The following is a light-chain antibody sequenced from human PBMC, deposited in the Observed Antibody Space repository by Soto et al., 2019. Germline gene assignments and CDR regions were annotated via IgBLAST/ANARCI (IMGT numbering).Light chain of an antibody. CDR2: GAS. CDR3: QQYNDWPPELT. J-gene: IGKJ4*01. V-gene: IGKV3-15*01. Sequence: EIMMTQSPATLSVSPVERATLSFLPSQSVSSNLAWYQQRPGQAPRLLIYGASTRAAGIPARFSGSGSGTDFTPTISGLQSEDSAVYYCQQYNDWPPELTFGGGTKVDIK. CDR1: QSVSSN.